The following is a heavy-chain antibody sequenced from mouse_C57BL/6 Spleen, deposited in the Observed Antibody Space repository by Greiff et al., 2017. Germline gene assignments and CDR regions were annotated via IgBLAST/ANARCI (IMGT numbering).Heavy chain of an antibody. CDR3: ARSLGTPSYYFDY. Sequence: QVHVKQPGAELVKPGASVKLSCKASGYTFTSYWMQWVKQRPGQGLEWIGEIDPSDSYTNYNQKFKGKATLTVDTSSSTAYMQLSSLTSEDSAVYYCARSLGTPSYYFDYWGQGTTLTVSS. J-gene: IGHJ2*01. V-gene: IGHV1-50*01. D-gene: IGHD4-1*01. CDR1: GYTFTSYW. CDR2: IDPSDSYT.